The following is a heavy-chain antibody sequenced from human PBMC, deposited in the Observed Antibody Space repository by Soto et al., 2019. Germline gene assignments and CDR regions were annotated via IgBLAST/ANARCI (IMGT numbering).Heavy chain of an antibody. CDR1: GDSISTGSYY. D-gene: IGHD5-12*01. CDR3: ARDGAGGYVLGHYAFDI. Sequence: QVQLHESGPGLVKPSQTLSLTCTVSGDSISTGSYYWSWIRQHPGKGLEWIGYIYYSGSTYYNPSLKSRVTILLDASKKEFSLKLSSVTAADTAVYYCARDGAGGYVLGHYAFDIWGQGTMVTVSS. J-gene: IGHJ3*02. CDR2: IYYSGST. V-gene: IGHV4-31*03.